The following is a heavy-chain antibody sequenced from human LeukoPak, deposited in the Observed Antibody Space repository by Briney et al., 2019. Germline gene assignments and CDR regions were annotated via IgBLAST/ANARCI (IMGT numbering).Heavy chain of an antibody. D-gene: IGHD3-22*01. J-gene: IGHJ3*02. Sequence: KPSETLSLTCTVSGGSISSYYWSWIRQPPGKGLEWIGYIYYSGSTNYNPSLKSRVTISVDTSKNQFSLKLSSVTAADTAVYYCARDSIWGITMIVVAFDIWGQGTMVTVSS. V-gene: IGHV4-59*12. CDR3: ARDSIWGITMIVVAFDI. CDR1: GGSISSYY. CDR2: IYYSGST.